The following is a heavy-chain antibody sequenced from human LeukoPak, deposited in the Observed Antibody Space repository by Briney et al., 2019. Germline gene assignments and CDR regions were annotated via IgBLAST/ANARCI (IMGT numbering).Heavy chain of an antibody. CDR3: ARIAAPVRYYYYYMDV. CDR2: ISSSSSYI. J-gene: IGHJ6*03. Sequence: GGSLRLSCAASGFTFSSYSMNWFRQAPGKGLEWVSSISSSSSYIYYADSVKGRFTISRDNAKNSLYLQMNSLRAEDTAVYYCARIAAPVRYYYYYMDVWGKGTTVTVSS. V-gene: IGHV3-21*01. CDR1: GFTFSSYS. D-gene: IGHD6-6*01.